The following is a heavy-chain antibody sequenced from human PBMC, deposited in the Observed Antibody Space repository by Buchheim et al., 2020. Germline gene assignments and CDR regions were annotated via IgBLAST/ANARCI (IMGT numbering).Heavy chain of an antibody. J-gene: IGHJ4*02. CDR3: AREMTSGSYGYYFDY. D-gene: IGHD1-26*01. V-gene: IGHV4-30-2*01. CDR2: IYHSGST. Sequence: QLQLQESGSGLVKPSQTLSLTCAVSGGSISSGGYSWSWSRQQPGKGLEGIGYIYHSGSTYYNPSLKSRVTISVDRSKKQFSLKLSSVTAADTAVYYCAREMTSGSYGYYFDYWGQGTL. CDR1: GGSISSGGYS.